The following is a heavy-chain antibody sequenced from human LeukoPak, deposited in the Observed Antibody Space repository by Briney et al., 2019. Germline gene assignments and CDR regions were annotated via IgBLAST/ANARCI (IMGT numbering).Heavy chain of an antibody. CDR3: TTEVRYFDWLYPFDY. CDR1: GFTFSNAW. D-gene: IGHD3-9*01. CDR2: IKSKTDGGTT. J-gene: IGHJ4*02. V-gene: IGHV3-15*01. Sequence: GGSLRLSCAASGFTFSNAWMSWVRQAPGKGLGWVGRIKSKTDGGTTDYAAPVKGRFTISRDDSKNTLYLQMNSLKTEDTAVYYCTTEVRYFDWLYPFDYWGQGALVTVSS.